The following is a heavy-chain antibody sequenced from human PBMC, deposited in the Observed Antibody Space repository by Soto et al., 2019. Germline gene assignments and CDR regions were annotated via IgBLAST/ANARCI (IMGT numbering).Heavy chain of an antibody. J-gene: IGHJ6*02. CDR1: GGSISSKSYS. Sequence: PSETLSRTCSVSGGSISSKSYSWGWIRQPPGKGLEWIGTFYYSENTYYNPSLKSRVTISVDTSKNQFSLKLSSVTAADTAVYYCAKLAGYCSGNSCHGDYAMDVWGQGTTVTVSS. V-gene: IGHV4-39*01. CDR2: FYYSENT. D-gene: IGHD2-2*01. CDR3: AKLAGYCSGNSCHGDYAMDV.